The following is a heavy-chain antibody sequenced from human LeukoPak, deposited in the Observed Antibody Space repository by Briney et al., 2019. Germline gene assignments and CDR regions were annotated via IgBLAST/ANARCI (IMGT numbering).Heavy chain of an antibody. V-gene: IGHV3-15*01. CDR2: IKSKTDGGTT. CDR3: TTDQPSGWHYPYFDY. D-gene: IGHD6-19*01. CDR1: GFTFSGSA. Sequence: PGGSLRLSCAASGFTFSGSALHWVRQAPGKGLEWVGRIKSKTDGGTTDYAAPVKGRFTISRDDSKNTLYLQMNSLKTEDTAVYYCTTDQPSGWHYPYFDYWGQGTLVTVSS. J-gene: IGHJ4*02.